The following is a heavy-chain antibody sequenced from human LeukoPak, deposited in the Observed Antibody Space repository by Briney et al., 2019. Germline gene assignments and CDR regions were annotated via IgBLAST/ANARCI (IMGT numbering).Heavy chain of an antibody. Sequence: GGSLRLSCAASGFTFSKSWMTWVRQAPGKGLEWVANIKQDGSETYYVDSVMGRFTISRDNAKNSVYLQMNSLRAEDTAVYFCARDRSISGVVIIDLWGQGTLVTVSS. J-gene: IGHJ5*02. CDR2: IKQDGSET. D-gene: IGHD3-3*01. V-gene: IGHV3-7*01. CDR1: GFTFSKSW. CDR3: ARDRSISGVVIIDL.